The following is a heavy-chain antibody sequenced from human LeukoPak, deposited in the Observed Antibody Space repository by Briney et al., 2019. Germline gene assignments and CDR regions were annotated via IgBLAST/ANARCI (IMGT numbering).Heavy chain of an antibody. Sequence: GASVKVSCKASGYTFTGYYMHWVRQAPGQGLEWMGWINPNSGGTNYVQKFQGRVTMTRDTSISTAYMELSRLRSDDTAVYYCARSVSSSYYFDYWGQGTLVTVSS. CDR3: ARSVSSSYYFDY. V-gene: IGHV1-2*02. D-gene: IGHD6-6*01. CDR1: GYTFTGYY. J-gene: IGHJ4*02. CDR2: INPNSGGT.